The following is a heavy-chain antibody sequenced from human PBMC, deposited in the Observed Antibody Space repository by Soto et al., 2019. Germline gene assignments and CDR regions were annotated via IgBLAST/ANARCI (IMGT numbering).Heavy chain of an antibody. CDR1: GFPFSSHA. CDR3: VRCTVDTIISAGWCNWFEP. CDR2: ISGGGDQS. J-gene: IGHJ5*02. D-gene: IGHD5-18*01. V-gene: IGHV3-23*01. Sequence: EVQLLESGGALVQPGGSLRLSCAASGFPFSSHAMSWVRQVPGKGLDWVSAISGGGDQSYYADFAKCRFTISRDNSQNTLYLQMYSLRSEDTALYFCVRCTVDTIISAGWCNWFEPWGQGTRVIVSS.